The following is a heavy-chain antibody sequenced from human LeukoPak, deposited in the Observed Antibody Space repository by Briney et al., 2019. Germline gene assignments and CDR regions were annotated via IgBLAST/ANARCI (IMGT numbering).Heavy chain of an antibody. V-gene: IGHV3-48*03. CDR2: INNVAKVR. CDR1: GFSFRNYA. D-gene: IGHD1-20*01. Sequence: GGSLRLSCAASGFSFRNYAMTWVRQAPGKGLEWVSFINNVAKVRYYTDSVKGRFIISRDNAKNSLYLEMSSLRDEDTAAYYGVREITGLFDYGGQGPLSIVSS. J-gene: IGHJ4*02. CDR3: VREITGLFDY.